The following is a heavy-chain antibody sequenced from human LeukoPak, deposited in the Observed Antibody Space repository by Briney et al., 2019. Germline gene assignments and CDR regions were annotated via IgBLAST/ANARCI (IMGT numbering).Heavy chain of an antibody. D-gene: IGHD4-11*01. J-gene: IGHJ6*03. Sequence: SETLSLTCTVSGGSISSSSYYWGWIRQPPGKGLEWIGSIYYSGSTYYNPSLKSRVTISVDTSKNQFSLKLSSVTAADTAVYYCARYDYSNRYYYYMDVWGKGTTVTVSS. CDR2: IYYSGST. V-gene: IGHV4-39*07. CDR1: GGSISSSSYY. CDR3: ARYDYSNRYYYYMDV.